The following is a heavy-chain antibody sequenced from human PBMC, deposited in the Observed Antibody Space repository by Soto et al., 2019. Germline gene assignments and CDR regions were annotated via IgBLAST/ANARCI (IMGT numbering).Heavy chain of an antibody. CDR3: ARGQWIQLWLGWFDP. J-gene: IGHJ5*02. CDR1: GGSISGYY. Sequence: SETLSLTCTVSGGSISGYYWSWIRQPPGKGLEWIGEINHSGSTNYNPSLKSRVAISVDTSKNQFSLKLSSVTAADTAVYYCARGQWIQLWLGWFDPWGQGTLVTVSS. CDR2: INHSGST. V-gene: IGHV4-34*01. D-gene: IGHD5-18*01.